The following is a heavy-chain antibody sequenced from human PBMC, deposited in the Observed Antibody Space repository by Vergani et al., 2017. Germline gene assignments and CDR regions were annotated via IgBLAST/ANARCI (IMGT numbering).Heavy chain of an antibody. CDR2: ISGSGGST. CDR1: GFTFSSYA. Sequence: EVQLLESGGGLVQPGGSLRLSCAASGFTFSSYAMSWVRRAPGTGLEWVSAISGSGGSTSYADSVKGRFTSARDNSKNTLYLQMNSLRAEDTAVYYCAKDKSGSYPTYFDYWGQGTLVTVSS. CDR3: AKDKSGSYPTYFDY. J-gene: IGHJ4*02. D-gene: IGHD1-26*01. V-gene: IGHV3-23*01.